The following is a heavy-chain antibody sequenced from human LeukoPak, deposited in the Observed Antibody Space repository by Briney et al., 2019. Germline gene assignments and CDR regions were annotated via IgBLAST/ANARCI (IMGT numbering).Heavy chain of an antibody. V-gene: IGHV3-33*06. Sequence: GSSLRLSCAPFGFTFATYGMHWVRQGPGKGLEWVAIIWNDGSKQDYADSVKGRFTISRDNFKNTVSLQMSSLRAEDTAIYYCVKDIWNGNNRYFDYWGQGTLVTVS. CDR3: VKDIWNGNNRYFDY. CDR2: IWNDGSKQ. CDR1: GFTFATYG. J-gene: IGHJ4*02. D-gene: IGHD3-3*01.